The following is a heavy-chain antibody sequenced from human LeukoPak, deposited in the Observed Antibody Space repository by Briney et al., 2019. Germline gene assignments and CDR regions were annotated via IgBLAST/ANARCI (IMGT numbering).Heavy chain of an antibody. Sequence: SVKVSCKASGGTFSSYAISWVRQAPGQGLEWMGGIIPIFATANYAQKFQGRVTITADESTSTAYMELSSLRSEDTAVYYCARDLTSNVAVTEYHYYAMDVWGQGTTVTVSS. D-gene: IGHD6-19*01. CDR3: ARDLTSNVAVTEYHYYAMDV. V-gene: IGHV1-69*01. CDR2: IIPIFATA. CDR1: GGTFSSYA. J-gene: IGHJ6*02.